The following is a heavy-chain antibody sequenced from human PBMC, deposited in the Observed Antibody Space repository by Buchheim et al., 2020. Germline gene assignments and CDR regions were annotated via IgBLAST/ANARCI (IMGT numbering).Heavy chain of an antibody. CDR3: AKDWGLRELQPLDY. V-gene: IGHV3-33*06. Sequence: QVQLVESGGGVVQPWTSLRLSCVASGFTFWDSAMHWVRQAPGKGLEWVAMIWYDGNNKYYADSVKGRFTASRDNSKNMLYLQMNSLRAEDTAVYYCAKDWGLRELQPLDYWGQGTL. CDR2: IWYDGNNK. D-gene: IGHD1-26*01. CDR1: GFTFWDSA. J-gene: IGHJ4*02.